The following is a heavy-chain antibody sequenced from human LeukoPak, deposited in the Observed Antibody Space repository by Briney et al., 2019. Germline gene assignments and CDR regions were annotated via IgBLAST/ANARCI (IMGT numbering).Heavy chain of an antibody. CDR3: ARGYYDTSGYYGHLFDS. Sequence: SETLSLTCTVSGGSLSSHHWSWIRQPPGKGLGSIGYIYYSGSANHNPSLKSRVTISTDTSNYQFSLKLSSVTAADTAVYYCARGYYDTSGYYGHLFDSWGQGTLVTVSS. J-gene: IGHJ4*02. D-gene: IGHD3-22*01. CDR2: IYYSGSA. V-gene: IGHV4-59*11. CDR1: GGSLSSHH.